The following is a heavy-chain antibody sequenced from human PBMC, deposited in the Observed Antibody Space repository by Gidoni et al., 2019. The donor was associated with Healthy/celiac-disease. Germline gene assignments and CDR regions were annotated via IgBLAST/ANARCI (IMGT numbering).Heavy chain of an antibody. J-gene: IGHJ6*02. Sequence: QVQLQQWGAGLLKPSETLSLTCAVYGGSFSGYYWSWIRQPPGKGLEWIGEINHSGSTNYNPSRKSRVTISVDTSKNQFSLKLSSVTAADTAVYYCARLPGARYYYYGMDVWGQGTTVTVSS. CDR2: INHSGST. V-gene: IGHV4-34*01. D-gene: IGHD3-10*01. CDR1: GGSFSGYY. CDR3: ARLPGARYYYYGMDV.